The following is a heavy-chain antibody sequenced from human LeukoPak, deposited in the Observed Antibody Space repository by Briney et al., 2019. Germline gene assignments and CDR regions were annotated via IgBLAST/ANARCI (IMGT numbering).Heavy chain of an antibody. CDR2: ISTSGSTI. J-gene: IGHJ4*02. CDR1: GFTFSDYY. D-gene: IGHD6-6*01. Sequence: GGSLRLSCAASGFTFSDYYMSWIRQAPGKGLEWVSYISTSGSTIYYADSVKGRFTISRDNAKRSLYLQMNSLRAEDTAVYYCARGPYSSSSYFDYWGQGTLVTVSS. V-gene: IGHV3-11*04. CDR3: ARGPYSSSSYFDY.